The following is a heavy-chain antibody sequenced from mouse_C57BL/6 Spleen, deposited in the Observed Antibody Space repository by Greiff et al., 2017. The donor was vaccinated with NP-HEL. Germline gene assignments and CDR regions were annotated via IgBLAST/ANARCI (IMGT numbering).Heavy chain of an antibody. D-gene: IGHD4-1*01. J-gene: IGHJ2*01. V-gene: IGHV1-22*01. Sequence: EVQLQQSGPELVKPGASVKMSCKASGYTFTDYNMHWVKQSHGKSLEWIGYINPNNGGTSYNQKFKGKATLTVNKSSSTAYMELRSLTSEDSAVYYCASQNWDAYYFDYWGQGTTLTVSS. CDR2: INPNNGGT. CDR1: GYTFTDYN. CDR3: ASQNWDAYYFDY.